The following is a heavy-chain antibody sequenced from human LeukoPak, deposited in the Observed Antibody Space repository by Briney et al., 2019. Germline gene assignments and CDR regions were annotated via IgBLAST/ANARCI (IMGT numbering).Heavy chain of an antibody. CDR3: ARVSLENWFDP. Sequence: PSQTLSLTCTVSGGSIISGGYYWSCIRQHPGKGLEWIGNIYYSGSTYYNPSLKSRVTISVDTSKNQFSLKLSSVTAADTAVYYCARVSLENWFDPWGQGTLVTVSS. CDR1: GGSIISGGYY. J-gene: IGHJ5*02. CDR2: IYYSGST. V-gene: IGHV4-31*03.